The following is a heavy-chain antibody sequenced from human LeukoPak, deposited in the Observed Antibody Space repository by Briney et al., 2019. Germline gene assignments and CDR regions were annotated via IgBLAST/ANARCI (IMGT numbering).Heavy chain of an antibody. CDR1: GGSISSYY. CDR3: ARFYTTSQYGSGYMDV. D-gene: IGHD3-10*01. CDR2: MSYSGST. J-gene: IGHJ6*03. Sequence: SETLSLTCTVSGGSISSYYWGWIRQPPGKGLEWIGSMSYSGSTYYNPSLKSRVTIAVDTSKTQFSLKLSSVTAADTAVYYCARFYTTSQYGSGYMDVWGKGTTVTVSS. V-gene: IGHV4-39*01.